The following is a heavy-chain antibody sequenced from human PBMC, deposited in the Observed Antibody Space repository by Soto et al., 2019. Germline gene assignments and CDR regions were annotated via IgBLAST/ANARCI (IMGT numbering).Heavy chain of an antibody. V-gene: IGHV4-31*03. CDR2: IYYSGST. CDR1: GGSISSGGYY. Sequence: QVQLQESGPGLVKPSQTLSLTCTVSGGSISSGGYYWSWIRQHPGKGLEWIGYIYYSGSTYYNPSLKSRVTISVDTSKNQFSLKLSSVTAADTAVYYCARDLVAVGSGYDLIYGMDVWGQGTTVTVSS. D-gene: IGHD5-12*01. J-gene: IGHJ6*02. CDR3: ARDLVAVGSGYDLIYGMDV.